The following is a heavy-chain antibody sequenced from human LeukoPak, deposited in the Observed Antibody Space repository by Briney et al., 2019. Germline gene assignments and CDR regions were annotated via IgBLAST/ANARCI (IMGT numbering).Heavy chain of an antibody. Sequence: ASEMVSCKASGDTLTSYYMYGVRQATGQWLEWMGITNPSGGSTSYAQKFQGRVTMTRDTSTSTVYMELSSLRSEDTAVYYCASGSTTVVTSYFDYWGQGTLVTVSS. V-gene: IGHV1-46*01. CDR2: TNPSGGST. J-gene: IGHJ4*02. CDR3: ASGSTTVVTSYFDY. CDR1: GDTLTSYY. D-gene: IGHD4-23*01.